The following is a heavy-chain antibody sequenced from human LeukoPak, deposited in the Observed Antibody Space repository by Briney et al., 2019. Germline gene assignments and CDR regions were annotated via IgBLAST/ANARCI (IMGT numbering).Heavy chain of an antibody. CDR1: GYTFTGYY. V-gene: IGHV1-2*02. J-gene: IGHJ4*02. D-gene: IGHD3-22*01. Sequence: ASVKVSCKASGYTFTGYYMHWVRQAPGQGLEWMRWINPNSGGTNYAQKFQGRVTMSRDTSISTAYMELSRLRSDDTAVYYCARGEPSWVVVAPATFDYWGQGTLVTVSS. CDR2: INPNSGGT. CDR3: ARGEPSWVVVAPATFDY.